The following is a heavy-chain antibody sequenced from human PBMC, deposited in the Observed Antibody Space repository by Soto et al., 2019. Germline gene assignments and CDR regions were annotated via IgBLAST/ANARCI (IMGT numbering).Heavy chain of an antibody. V-gene: IGHV3-48*03. CDR3: ARDDPYYFDY. CDR1: GFTFNTYE. CDR2: ISGSGGTI. Sequence: GGSLRLSCAASGFTFNTYEMHWVRQAPGKGLEWVSYISGSGGTIYYADSVKGRFTISRDNAKKSLYLRMNSLRAEDTAVYYCARDDPYYFDYWGQGTLVTVSS. J-gene: IGHJ4*02.